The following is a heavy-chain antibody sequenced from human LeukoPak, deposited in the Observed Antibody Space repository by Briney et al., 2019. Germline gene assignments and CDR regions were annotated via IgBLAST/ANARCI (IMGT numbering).Heavy chain of an antibody. CDR2: INPNSGGT. CDR3: ARDRLRYCTNGVCPVMGFQH. V-gene: IGHV1-2*02. CDR1: GYTFTGYY. Sequence: ASVKVSCKASGYTFTGYYMHWVRQAPGQGLEWMGWINPNSGGTNYAQKLQGRVTMTTDTSTSTAYMELRSLRSDDTAVYYCARDRLRYCTNGVCPVMGFQHWGQGTLVTVSS. D-gene: IGHD2-8*01. J-gene: IGHJ1*01.